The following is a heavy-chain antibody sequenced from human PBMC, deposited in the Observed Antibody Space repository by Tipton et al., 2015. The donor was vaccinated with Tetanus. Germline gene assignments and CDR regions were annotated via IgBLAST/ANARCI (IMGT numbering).Heavy chain of an antibody. CDR1: GASFSDYY. CDR2: INHSGST. J-gene: IGHJ4*02. CDR3: ARPGVGGYTGYYFDF. Sequence: TLSLTCAVYGASFSDYYWSWIRQAPGKGLEWIGEINHSGSTNHNPSLKSRVTLSVDTSKNQFSLKLDSVTAADAAVYYCARPGVGGYTGYYFDFWGQGTVVTVSS. D-gene: IGHD5-12*01. V-gene: IGHV4-34*01.